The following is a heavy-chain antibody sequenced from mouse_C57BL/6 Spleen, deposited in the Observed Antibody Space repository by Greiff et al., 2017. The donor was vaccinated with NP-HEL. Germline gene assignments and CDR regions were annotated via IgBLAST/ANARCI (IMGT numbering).Heavy chain of an antibody. CDR2: IDPETGGT. Sequence: QVQLQQSGAELVRPGASVTLSCKASGYTFTDYELHWVKQTPVHGLEWIGAIDPETGGTAYNQKFKGKAILTADKSSSTAYMELRSLTSEDSAVYYGTRRGGPFDYWGQGTTLTVSS. V-gene: IGHV1-15*01. CDR1: GYTFTDYE. J-gene: IGHJ2*01. CDR3: TRRGGPFDY.